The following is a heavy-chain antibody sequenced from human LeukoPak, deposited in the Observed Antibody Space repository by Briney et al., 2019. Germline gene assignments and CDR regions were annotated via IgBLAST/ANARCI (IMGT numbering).Heavy chain of an antibody. V-gene: IGHV4-59*12. D-gene: IGHD3-22*01. Sequence: PSETLSLTCTVSGGSISNYYWSWIRQPPGKGLEWIGYIYHSGSTKYNPSLKSRVTISVDTSKNQFSLKLSSVTAADTAVYYCARGSYYDSSGYFTGQSDFDYWGQGTLVTVSS. CDR3: ARGSYYDSSGYFTGQSDFDY. CDR1: GGSISNYY. CDR2: IYHSGST. J-gene: IGHJ4*02.